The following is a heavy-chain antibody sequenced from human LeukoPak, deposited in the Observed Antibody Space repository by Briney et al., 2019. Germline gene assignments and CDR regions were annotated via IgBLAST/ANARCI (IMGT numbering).Heavy chain of an antibody. V-gene: IGHV4-4*07. D-gene: IGHD6-6*01. J-gene: IGHJ4*02. CDR2: IYTSGST. CDR3: ARGSIAARDFDY. CDR1: GGSISSYY. Sequence: SETLSLTCTVSGGSISSYYWSWIRQPARKGLEWIGRIYTSGSTNYSPSLKSRVTMSVDTSKNQFSLKLSSVTAADTAVYYCARGSIAARDFDYWGQGTLVTVSS.